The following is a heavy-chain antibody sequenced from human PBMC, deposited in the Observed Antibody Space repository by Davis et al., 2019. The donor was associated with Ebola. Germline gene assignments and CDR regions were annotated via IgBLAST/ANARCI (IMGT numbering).Heavy chain of an antibody. D-gene: IGHD3-16*01. CDR1: GDSISSSNW. CDR3: AAYLGWFDP. V-gene: IGHV4-4*02. J-gene: IGHJ5*02. CDR2: ISQSGST. Sequence: SETLSLTCAVSGDSISSSNWWSWVRQPPGKGLEWIGEISQSGSTNYNPSLKSRVTISVDKSKNQFSLKLSSVTAADTAVYYCAAYLGWFDPWGQGTLVTVSS.